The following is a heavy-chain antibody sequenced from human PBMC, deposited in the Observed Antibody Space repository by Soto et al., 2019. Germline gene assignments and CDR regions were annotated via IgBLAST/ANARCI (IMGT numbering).Heavy chain of an antibody. D-gene: IGHD6-6*01. V-gene: IGHV3-49*03. CDR3: TRGDGGSSSHYYYYGMDV. CDR1: GFTFGDYA. CDR2: IRSKAYGGTT. Sequence: GGSLRLSCTASGFTFGDYAMSWFRQAPGKGLEWVGFIRSKAYGGTTEYAASVKGRFTISRDDSKSIAYLQMNSLKTEDTAVYYCTRGDGGSSSHYYYYGMDVWGQGTTVTVSS. J-gene: IGHJ6*02.